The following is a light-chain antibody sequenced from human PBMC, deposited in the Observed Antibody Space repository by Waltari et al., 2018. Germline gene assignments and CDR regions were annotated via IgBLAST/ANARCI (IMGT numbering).Light chain of an antibody. CDR3: CSYAGRGTYV. CDR1: TSDVGSYDL. CDR2: EVF. Sequence: QSALTQPASVSGTPGQSITISCSGTTSDVGSYDLVSWYQQHPGEAPKLLICEVFKRPPDTSNRFSGAKSGSTASLTISGLQPEDEADYYCCSYAGRGTYVFGSGTKVTVL. J-gene: IGLJ1*01. V-gene: IGLV2-23*02.